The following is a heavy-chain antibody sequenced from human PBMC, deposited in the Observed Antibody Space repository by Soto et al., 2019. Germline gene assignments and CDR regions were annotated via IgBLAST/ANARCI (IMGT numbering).Heavy chain of an antibody. J-gene: IGHJ4*02. CDR3: SKDRCSTI. Sequence: PSETLSLTCTVSGGSISSYYWSWIRQPPGKGLEWIGYTSYSGSTNYNSSLKSRVTISVETSKNQFSLKLSSVTAADTAVYYCSKDRCSTIWGQGTLVTVSS. CDR2: TSYSGST. V-gene: IGHV4-59*01. CDR1: GGSISSYY. D-gene: IGHD2-15*01.